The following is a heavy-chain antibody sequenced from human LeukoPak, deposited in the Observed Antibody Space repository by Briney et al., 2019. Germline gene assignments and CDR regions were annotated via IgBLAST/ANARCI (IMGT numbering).Heavy chain of an antibody. Sequence: SETLSLTCTVSGGSISTYYWSWIRQPPGKGLEWIGYMYNSGSTNYNPSLKSRVTISIDTSKNQVSLRLSSVTAADTAVYYCARQGSGGRSFDVWGQGTVVTVSS. CDR3: ARQGSGGRSFDV. D-gene: IGHD1-26*01. J-gene: IGHJ3*01. CDR2: MYNSGST. V-gene: IGHV4-59*08. CDR1: GGSISTYY.